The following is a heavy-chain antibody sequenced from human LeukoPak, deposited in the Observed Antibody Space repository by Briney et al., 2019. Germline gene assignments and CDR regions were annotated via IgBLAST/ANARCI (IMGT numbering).Heavy chain of an antibody. V-gene: IGHV3-11*01. CDR1: GFTFSDYY. CDR2: ISSSGSTI. Sequence: GRSLRLSCAASGFTFSDYYMSWIRQAPGKGLEWVSYISSSGSTIYYADSVKGRFTISRDNAKNSLYLQMNSLRAEDTAVYYCARVEWFGELSYGMDVWGQGTTVTVSS. CDR3: ARVEWFGELSYGMDV. D-gene: IGHD3-10*01. J-gene: IGHJ6*02.